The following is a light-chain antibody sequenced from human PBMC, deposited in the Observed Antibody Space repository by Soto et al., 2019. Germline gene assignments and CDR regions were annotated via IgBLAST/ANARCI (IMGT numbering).Light chain of an antibody. CDR1: HSIANS. CDR2: DSS. V-gene: IGKV1-33*01. Sequence: DVQLTQSSSSLSASVGDRVIITCQASHSIANSLNWFQQKPGKAPELLISDSSHLEARVPSRFSGSRSGTDFTLTISNLQPEDFAVYYCQQYNNWPEYTFGQGTNLEI. J-gene: IGKJ2*01. CDR3: QQYNNWPEYT.